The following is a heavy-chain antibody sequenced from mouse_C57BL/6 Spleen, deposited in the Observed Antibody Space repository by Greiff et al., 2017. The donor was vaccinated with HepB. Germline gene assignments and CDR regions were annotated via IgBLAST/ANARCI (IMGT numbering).Heavy chain of an antibody. CDR2: IYPGDGDT. D-gene: IGHD3-2*02. V-gene: IGHV1-82*01. Sequence: QVHVKQSGPELVKPGASVKISCKASGYAFSSSWMNWVKQRPGKGLEWIGRIYPGDGDTNYNGKFKGKATLTADKSSSTAYMQLSSLTSEDSAVYFCATTAQATGFAYWGQGTLVTVSA. CDR3: ATTAQATGFAY. J-gene: IGHJ3*01. CDR1: GYAFSSSW.